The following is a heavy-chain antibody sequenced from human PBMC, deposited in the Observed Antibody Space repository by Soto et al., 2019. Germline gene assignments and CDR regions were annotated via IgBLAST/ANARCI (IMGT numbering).Heavy chain of an antibody. CDR3: ARTSAGGKYYYGMDV. CDR2: IYPGDSGT. J-gene: IGHJ6*02. CDR1: GYSFTSYW. V-gene: IGHV5-51*01. Sequence: PGESLKISCKGSGYSFTSYWIGWVRQMPGKGLEWMGIIYPGDSGTRYSPSFQGQVTISADKSISTAYLQWSSLKASDTAMYYCARTSAGGKYYYGMDVWGQGTTVTVSS. D-gene: IGHD6-13*01.